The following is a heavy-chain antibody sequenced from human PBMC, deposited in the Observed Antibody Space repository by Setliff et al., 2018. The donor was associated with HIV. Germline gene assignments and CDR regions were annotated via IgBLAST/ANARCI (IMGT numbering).Heavy chain of an antibody. CDR1: GFTFSSYG. CDR2: IWYDGSNE. Sequence: PGGSLRLSCAASGFTFSSYGMHWVRQTPGKGLEWVAVIWYDGSNENYAGSVKGRFTISRDNSKNTLYLQINSLRAEDTAVYYCAKEIRAGNYPPYSYYFYMDVWGKGTTVTVSS. CDR3: AKEIRAGNYPPYSYYFYMDV. V-gene: IGHV3-33*06. J-gene: IGHJ6*03. D-gene: IGHD4-4*01.